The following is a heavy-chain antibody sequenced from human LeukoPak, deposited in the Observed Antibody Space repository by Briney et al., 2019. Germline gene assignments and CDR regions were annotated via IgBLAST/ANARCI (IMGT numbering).Heavy chain of an antibody. D-gene: IGHD4-17*01. J-gene: IGHJ2*01. CDR3: ASLHYGDYEWYFDL. Sequence: PSETLSLTCTVSGDSIGSTTTYYWGWIRQPPGKGLEWIGNVNYRGTPHYNPSLTSRVTMSLDTSKNHFSLKLTSVTAADTAIYYCASLHYGDYEWYFDLWGRGTLVTVSS. V-gene: IGHV4-39*07. CDR1: GDSIGSTTTYY. CDR2: VNYRGTP.